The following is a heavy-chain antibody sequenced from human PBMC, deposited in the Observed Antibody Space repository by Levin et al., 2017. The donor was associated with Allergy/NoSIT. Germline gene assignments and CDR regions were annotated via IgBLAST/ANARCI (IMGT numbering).Heavy chain of an antibody. CDR1: GGSIRSGGYY. V-gene: IGHV4-31*03. D-gene: IGHD3-9*01. J-gene: IGHJ3*02. Sequence: SQTLSLPCTVSGGSIRSGGYYWSWIRQHPGKGLEWIGYIYYSGSTYYNPSLKSRVNMSVDTSKNQFSLKLSSVTAADTAVYYCARVTAYDILTGYSPDAFDSWGQGTMVTVSS. CDR2: IYYSGST. CDR3: ARVTAYDILTGYSPDAFDS.